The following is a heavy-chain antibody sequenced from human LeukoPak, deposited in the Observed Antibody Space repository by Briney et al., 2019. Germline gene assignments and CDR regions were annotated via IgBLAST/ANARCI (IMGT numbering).Heavy chain of an antibody. V-gene: IGHV4-34*01. J-gene: IGHJ4*02. Sequence: SETLSLTCAVYGGSLSGYYWSWIRQPPGKGLEWIGEINHSGSTNYNPSLKSRVTISVDTSKNQFSLKLSSVTAADTAVYYCARGPYYYDSSGDKDYFDYWGQGTLVTVSS. CDR1: GGSLSGYY. CDR2: INHSGST. D-gene: IGHD3-22*01. CDR3: ARGPYYYDSSGDKDYFDY.